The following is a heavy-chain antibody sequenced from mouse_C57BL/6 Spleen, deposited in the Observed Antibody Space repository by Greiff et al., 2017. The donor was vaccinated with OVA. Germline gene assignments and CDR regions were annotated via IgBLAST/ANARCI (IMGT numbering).Heavy chain of an antibody. V-gene: IGHV1-82*01. Sequence: QVQLQQSGPELVKPGASVKISCKASGYAFSSSWMNWVKQRPGKGLEWIGRIYPGDGDTNYNGKFKGKATLTADKSSSTAYMQLSSLTSEDSAVYFCARGPIVTHYFDYWGQGTTLTVSS. CDR3: ARGPIVTHYFDY. J-gene: IGHJ2*01. D-gene: IGHD2-5*01. CDR1: GYAFSSSW. CDR2: IYPGDGDT.